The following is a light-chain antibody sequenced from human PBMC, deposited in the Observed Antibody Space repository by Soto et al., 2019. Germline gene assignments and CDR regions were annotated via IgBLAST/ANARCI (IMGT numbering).Light chain of an antibody. Sequence: DIVMTQSQDSLAVSLGERATINCKSSQPLLHGSNYFAWYQQKPGQPPELLIYWASTRESGVPDRFSGSGSGTDFTLTIGSLQAEDVALYYCQQYYTTPVTFGQGTKVEVK. V-gene: IGKV4-1*01. CDR2: WAS. J-gene: IGKJ1*01. CDR3: QQYYTTPVT. CDR1: QPLLHGSNY.